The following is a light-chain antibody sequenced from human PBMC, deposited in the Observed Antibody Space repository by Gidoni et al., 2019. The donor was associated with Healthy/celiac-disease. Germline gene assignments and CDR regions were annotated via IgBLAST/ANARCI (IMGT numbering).Light chain of an antibody. Sequence: EIVLTQSPATLSLSPGERATLACRASQSVSSYLAWYQQKPGQAPRLLIYEASNRATGIPARFSGSGSGTDFPLTISSRAPEDFAVYYCQQRSNWLGTFGQGTKVEIK. CDR2: EAS. CDR3: QQRSNWLGT. J-gene: IGKJ1*01. V-gene: IGKV3-11*01. CDR1: QSVSSY.